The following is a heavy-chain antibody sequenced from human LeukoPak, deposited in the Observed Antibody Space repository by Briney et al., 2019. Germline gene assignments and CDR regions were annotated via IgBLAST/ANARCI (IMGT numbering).Heavy chain of an antibody. CDR2: IYTSGST. V-gene: IGHV4-4*08. D-gene: IGHD5-24*01. CDR3: ARSGAGYNSLDFDY. Sequence: PSETLSLTCTVSGGSISSYYWSWIRQPPGKGLEWIGRIYTSGSTNYNPSLKSRVTISVDTSKNQFSLKLSSVTAADTAVYYCARSGAGYNSLDFDYWGQGTLVTVSS. CDR1: GGSISSYY. J-gene: IGHJ4*02.